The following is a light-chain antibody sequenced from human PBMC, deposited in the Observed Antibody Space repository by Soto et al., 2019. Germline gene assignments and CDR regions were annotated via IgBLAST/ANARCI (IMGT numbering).Light chain of an antibody. CDR3: QQYNTYPPT. CDR1: QDISSW. CDR2: DAS. Sequence: DIQMTQSPSTLSASVGDRVTITCRASQDISSWLAWYQQKPGKAPKLLVYDASTLESGVPSRFSGGGSGEDFTLTISSLQPDDFASYYCQQYNTYPPTFGAGTKVEIK. J-gene: IGKJ4*01. V-gene: IGKV1-5*01.